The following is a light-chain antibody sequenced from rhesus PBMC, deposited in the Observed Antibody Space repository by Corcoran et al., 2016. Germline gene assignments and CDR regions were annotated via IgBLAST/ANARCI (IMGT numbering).Light chain of an antibody. CDR2: AAS. CDR3: QQGYNTPYS. Sequence: DIQMTQSPSSLSASVGDKVTITCRASQGISSWLAWYQQKPRKAPKLLIYAASSLQSGVPSRFSGSGSGTDYTLTISSLQPEDFATYYCQQGYNTPYSFGQGTKVEIK. CDR1: QGISSW. J-gene: IGKJ2*01. V-gene: IGKV1-18*01.